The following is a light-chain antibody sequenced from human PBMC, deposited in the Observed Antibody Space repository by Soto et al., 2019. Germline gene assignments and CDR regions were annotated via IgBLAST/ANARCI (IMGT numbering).Light chain of an antibody. CDR1: HDINNF. V-gene: IGKV1-33*01. CDR2: DAS. Sequence: DIQMTQSPSSLSASIGDRVTITCQASHDINNFLNWYQQKPGKAPKLLIYDASNLERGVPSRFSGSAYGTDYTFTISGLQPEDIATYYCQQYDDFPFTFGQGTKLEI. CDR3: QQYDDFPFT. J-gene: IGKJ2*01.